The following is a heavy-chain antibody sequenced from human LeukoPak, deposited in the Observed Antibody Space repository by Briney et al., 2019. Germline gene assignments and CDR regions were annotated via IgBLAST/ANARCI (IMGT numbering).Heavy chain of an antibody. CDR1: GFTFSSYW. J-gene: IGHJ6*02. CDR3: ARVNPRYYYYGMDV. V-gene: IGHV3-7*03. Sequence: GGSLRLSCAASGFTFSSYWMNWARQAPGKGLEWVASINHNGNVNYYVDSVKGRFTISRDNSKNTLYLQMNSLRAEDTAVYYCARVNPRYYYYGMDVWGQGTTVTVPS. CDR2: INHNGNVN.